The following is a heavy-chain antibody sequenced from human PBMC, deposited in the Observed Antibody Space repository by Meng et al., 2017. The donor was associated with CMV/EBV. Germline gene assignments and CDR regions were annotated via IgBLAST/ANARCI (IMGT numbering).Heavy chain of an antibody. CDR2: ISSSSSYI. J-gene: IGHJ4*02. CDR1: GFTFSSYS. V-gene: IGHV3-21*01. D-gene: IGHD5-24*01. CDR3: ARDRVEMATINYFEY. Sequence: EVQLVGSXXXXXKPXGXXXLSXVXSGFTFSSYSMNWVRQAPGKGLGWVSSISSSSSYIYYADSVKGRFTISRDNAKNSLYLQMNSLRAEDTAVYYCARDRVEMATINYFEYWGQGTLVTVSS.